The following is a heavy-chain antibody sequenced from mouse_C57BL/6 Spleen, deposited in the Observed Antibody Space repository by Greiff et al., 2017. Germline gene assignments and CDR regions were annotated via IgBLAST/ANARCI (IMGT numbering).Heavy chain of an antibody. J-gene: IGHJ2*01. CDR1: GYTFTDYY. CDR2: IYPGSGNT. D-gene: IGHD1-1*01. V-gene: IGHV1-76*01. CDR3: ARGATVVDFDY. Sequence: VQRVESGAELVRPGASVKLSCKASGYTFTDYYINWVKQRPGQGLEWIARIYPGSGNTYYNEKFKGKATLTAEKSSSTAYMQLSSLTSEDSAVYFCARGATVVDFDYWGQGTTLTVSS.